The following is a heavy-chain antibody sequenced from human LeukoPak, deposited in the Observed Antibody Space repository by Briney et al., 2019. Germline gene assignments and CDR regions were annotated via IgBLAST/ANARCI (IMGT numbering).Heavy chain of an antibody. CDR3: AKGTTYYDILTGYGYPYYFDY. V-gene: IGHV3-23*01. CDR2: ISGSGGSK. Sequence: PGGSLRLSCAASGFAFSKYAMSWVRQAPGKGLEWVSAISGSGGSKYYADSVKGRFTISRDNPKNTLYVQMNSLRAEDTATYYCAKGTTYYDILTGYGYPYYFDYWGQGTLVTVSS. D-gene: IGHD3-9*01. J-gene: IGHJ4*02. CDR1: GFAFSKYA.